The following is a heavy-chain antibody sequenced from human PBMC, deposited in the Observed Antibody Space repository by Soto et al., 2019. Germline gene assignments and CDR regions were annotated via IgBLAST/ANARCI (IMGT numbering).Heavy chain of an antibody. D-gene: IGHD1-26*01. CDR1: GFTFSDHY. Sequence: GGSLRLSCAASGFTFSDHYMDWVRQAPGKGLEWVARSRNRVNSHTTEYAASVKGRFTISRDESKSSLYLQMNSLKIEDTAVYYCTRGLLGGAPSYTFHGMDVWGQGTTVTVSS. CDR3: TRGLLGGAPSYTFHGMDV. J-gene: IGHJ6*01. V-gene: IGHV3-72*01. CDR2: SRNRVNSHTT.